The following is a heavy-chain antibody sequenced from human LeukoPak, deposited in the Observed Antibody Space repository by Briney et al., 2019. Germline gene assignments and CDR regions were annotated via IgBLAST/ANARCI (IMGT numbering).Heavy chain of an antibody. Sequence: PGGSLRLSCAASGFTFSSNYMSWVRQAPGKGLEWVSVIYSGGSTYYADSVKGRFTISRDNSKNTLYLQMNSLRAEDTAVYYCARALDGSWPDYWGQGTLVTVSS. J-gene: IGHJ4*02. CDR2: IYSGGST. D-gene: IGHD6-13*01. CDR3: ARALDGSWPDY. V-gene: IGHV3-66*02. CDR1: GFTFSSNY.